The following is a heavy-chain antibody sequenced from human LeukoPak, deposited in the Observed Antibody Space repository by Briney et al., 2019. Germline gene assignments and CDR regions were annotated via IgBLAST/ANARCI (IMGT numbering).Heavy chain of an antibody. CDR1: GYTFTHFG. V-gene: IGHV1-18*01. CDR3: ARGGVGHCSGGSCPTSWFDP. CDR2: ISPYNGNT. Sequence: ASVKVSCKASGYTFTHFGISWVRQAPGQGLKWMGWISPYNGNTDYPQKVQGRVTMTTDTSTSTAYMELRSLRSDDTAVYYCARGGVGHCSGGSCPTSWFDPWGQGTLVTVSS. D-gene: IGHD2-15*01. J-gene: IGHJ5*02.